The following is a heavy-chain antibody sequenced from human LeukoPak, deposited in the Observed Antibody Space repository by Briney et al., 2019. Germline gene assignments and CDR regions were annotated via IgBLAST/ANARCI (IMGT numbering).Heavy chain of an antibody. CDR2: IRSKANSYAT. CDR3: AKGGILRLHICWFDP. Sequence: GGSLRLSCAASGFIFSSYWMTWVRQAPGKGLEWVGRIRSKANSYATAYAASVKGRFTISRDNSKNTLYLQMNSLRAEDTAVYYCAKGGILRLHICWFDPWGQGTLVTVSS. CDR1: GFIFSSYW. J-gene: IGHJ5*02. V-gene: IGHV3-73*01. D-gene: IGHD5-24*01.